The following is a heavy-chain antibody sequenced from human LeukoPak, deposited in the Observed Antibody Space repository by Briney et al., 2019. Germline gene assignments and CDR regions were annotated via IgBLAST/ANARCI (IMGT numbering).Heavy chain of an antibody. CDR3: VRGKLYTKHSSGWSLYY. Sequence: GASVKVSCKAAGYIFTTYTMNWVRQAPGQGLEWMGWINTNTGNSTYAQGFTGRFVFSLDTSVSTAYLQISSLKAEDTAVYYCVRGKLYTKHSSGWSLYYWGQGTLVTVSS. CDR2: INTNTGNS. D-gene: IGHD6-19*01. J-gene: IGHJ4*02. CDR1: GYIFTTYT. V-gene: IGHV7-4-1*02.